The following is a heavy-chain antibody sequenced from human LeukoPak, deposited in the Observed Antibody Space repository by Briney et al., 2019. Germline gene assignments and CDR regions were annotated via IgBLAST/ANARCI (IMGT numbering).Heavy chain of an antibody. Sequence: SGGSLRLSCAASGFTFSSYAMSWVRQAPGKGLEWVSAISGSGGSTYHADSVKGRFTISRDNSKNTLYLQMNSLRAGDTAVYCCARGGSYSGSYWGANFDYWGQGTLVTVSS. CDR1: GFTFSSYA. J-gene: IGHJ4*02. CDR2: ISGSGGST. D-gene: IGHD1-26*01. CDR3: ARGGSYSGSYWGANFDY. V-gene: IGHV3-23*01.